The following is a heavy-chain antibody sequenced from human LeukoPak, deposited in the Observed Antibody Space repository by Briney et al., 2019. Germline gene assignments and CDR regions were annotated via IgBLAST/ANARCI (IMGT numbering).Heavy chain of an antibody. CDR3: ATCARAGDPYYYYGMDV. J-gene: IGHJ6*02. D-gene: IGHD4-17*01. V-gene: IGHV4-4*02. Sequence: SETLSLTCAVSGGSISSSNWRSWVRQPPGKGLEWIGEIYHSGSTNYNPSLKSRVTISVDTSKNQFSLKLSSVTAADTAVYYCATCARAGDPYYYYGMDVWGQGTTVTVSS. CDR2: IYHSGST. CDR1: GGSISSSNW.